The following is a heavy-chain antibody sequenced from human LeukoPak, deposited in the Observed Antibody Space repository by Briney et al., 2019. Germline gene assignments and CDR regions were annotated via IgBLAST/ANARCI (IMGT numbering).Heavy chain of an antibody. CDR3: ARGYYDFWSGALGIYFDY. D-gene: IGHD3-3*01. CDR2: IKQDGSET. Sequence: GGSLRLSCAASGFTFDDYGMSWVRQAPGKGLEWVANIKQDGSETYSVGSVRGRFIISRDNAKNSLYLQMNSLRAEDTAVYYCARGYYDFWSGALGIYFDYWGQGTLVTVSS. J-gene: IGHJ4*02. V-gene: IGHV3-7*04. CDR1: GFTFDDYG.